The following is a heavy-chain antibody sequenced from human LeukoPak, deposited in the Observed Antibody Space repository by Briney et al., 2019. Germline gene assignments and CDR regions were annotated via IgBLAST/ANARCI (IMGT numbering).Heavy chain of an antibody. J-gene: IGHJ4*02. D-gene: IGHD3-22*01. CDR3: TNYYDSSGYPRVDY. V-gene: IGHV3-49*04. CDR1: GFTFGDYA. CDR2: IRSKAYGGTT. Sequence: GGSLRLSCTASGFTFGDYAMSWVRQAPGKGLEWVGFIRSKAYGGTTEYAASVKGRFTISRDDSKSIAYLQMNSLETEDTAVYYCTNYYDSSGYPRVDYWGQGTLVTVSS.